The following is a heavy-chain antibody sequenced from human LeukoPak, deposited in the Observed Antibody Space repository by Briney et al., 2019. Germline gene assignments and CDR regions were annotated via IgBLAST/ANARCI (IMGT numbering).Heavy chain of an antibody. CDR2: IYHSGST. V-gene: IGHV4-38-2*02. CDR1: GYSISSGFY. Sequence: TSETLSLTCTVSGYSISSGFYWGWIRQPPGKGLEWIGNIYHSGSTYYNPSLKSRVTISVDTSKNQFSLKLISVTAADTAVYYCASTYSLYDAFDIWGQGTMVTVSS. CDR3: ASTYSLYDAFDI. J-gene: IGHJ3*02. D-gene: IGHD1-26*01.